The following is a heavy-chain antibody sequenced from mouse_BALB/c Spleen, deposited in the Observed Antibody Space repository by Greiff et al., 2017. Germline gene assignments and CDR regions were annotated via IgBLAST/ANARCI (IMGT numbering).Heavy chain of an antibody. Sequence: EVQVVESGGGLVKPGGSLKLSCAASGFTFSSYAMSWVRQTPEKRLEWVASISSGGSTYYPDSVKGRFTISRDNARNILYLQMSSLRSEDTAMYYCAREGYYVPYFDYWGQGTTLTVSS. J-gene: IGHJ2*01. D-gene: IGHD2-3*01. CDR2: ISSGGST. V-gene: IGHV5-6-5*01. CDR3: AREGYYVPYFDY. CDR1: GFTFSSYA.